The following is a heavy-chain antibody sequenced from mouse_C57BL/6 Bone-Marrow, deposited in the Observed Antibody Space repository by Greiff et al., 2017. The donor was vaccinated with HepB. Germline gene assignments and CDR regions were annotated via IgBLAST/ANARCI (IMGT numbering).Heavy chain of an antibody. CDR1: GFSFNTYA. CDR2: IRRKSNNYAT. J-gene: IGHJ1*03. CDR3: VRGLYYYGSSYVGYFDV. V-gene: IGHV10-1*01. Sequence: EVQLVESGGGLVQPKGSLKLSCAASGFSFNTYAMNWVRQAPGKGLEWVARIRRKSNNYATYYADSVKDRFTISRDDSESMLYLQMNNLKTEDTAMYYCVRGLYYYGSSYVGYFDVWGTGTTVTVSS. D-gene: IGHD1-1*01.